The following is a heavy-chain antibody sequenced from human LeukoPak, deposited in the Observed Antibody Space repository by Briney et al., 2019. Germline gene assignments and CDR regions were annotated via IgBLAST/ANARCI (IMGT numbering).Heavy chain of an antibody. CDR2: IYHSGTT. Sequence: SETLSLTCSVSGGSISRGGDYWGWIRQPPGKGLEWIGYIYHSGTTYYNPSLRSRVTISVDRSRNQFSLKLSSVTAADTAVYYCARLPTEYYDFWSGMVWYFDLWGRGTLVTVSS. V-gene: IGHV4-30-2*01. D-gene: IGHD3-3*01. CDR1: GGSISRGGDY. CDR3: ARLPTEYYDFWSGMVWYFDL. J-gene: IGHJ2*01.